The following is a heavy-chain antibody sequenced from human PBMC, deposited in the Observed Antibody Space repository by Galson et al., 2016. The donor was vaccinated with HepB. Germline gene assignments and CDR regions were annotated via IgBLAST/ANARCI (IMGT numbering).Heavy chain of an antibody. J-gene: IGHJ5*02. CDR3: ATYLLGRGGRGS. D-gene: IGHD1-14*01. CDR2: TSNSGGSA. V-gene: IGHV4-61*01. Sequence: SETLSLTCTVSGGSVNSDTYHWSWLRQPPGKGLEWIGYTSNSGGSAHYNPSLTSRVTISVDTPKNQFPLELRPAAAADTAVYYRATYLLGRGGRGSWGQGTLVTVSS. CDR1: GGSVNSDTYH.